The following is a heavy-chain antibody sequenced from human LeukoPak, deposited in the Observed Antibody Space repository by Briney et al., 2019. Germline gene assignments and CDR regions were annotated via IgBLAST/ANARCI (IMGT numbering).Heavy chain of an antibody. J-gene: IGHJ4*02. D-gene: IGHD3-10*01. V-gene: IGHV4-39*07. CDR3: ARVSMWFGESIYYFDY. CDR1: GGSISSSSYY. CDR2: IYYSGST. Sequence: SETLSLTCTVSGGSISSSSYYWGWIRQPPGKGLEWIGSIYYSGSTYYNPSLKSRVTISVDTSKNQFSLKLSSVTAADTAVYYCARVSMWFGESIYYFDYWGQGTLVTVSS.